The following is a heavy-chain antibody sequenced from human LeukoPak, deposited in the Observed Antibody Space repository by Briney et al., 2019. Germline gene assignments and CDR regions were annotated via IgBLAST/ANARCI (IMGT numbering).Heavy chain of an antibody. CDR2: ISGSGGST. V-gene: IGHV3-23*01. CDR1: GFTFSSYA. Sequence: GGSLRLSCAASGFTFSSYAMSWVRQAPGKGLEWVSAISGSGGSTYYADSVKGRFTISRDNSKNTLYLQMNSLRAEDTAVYYCAKEDHFCSGYCDYHYYYYGMDVWGQGTTVTVSS. D-gene: IGHD3-3*01. J-gene: IGHJ6*02. CDR3: AKEDHFCSGYCDYHYYYYGMDV.